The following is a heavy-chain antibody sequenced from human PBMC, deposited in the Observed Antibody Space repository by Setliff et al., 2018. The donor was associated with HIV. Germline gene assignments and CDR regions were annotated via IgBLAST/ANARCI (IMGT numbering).Heavy chain of an antibody. J-gene: IGHJ6*03. CDR3: ARVWFGTDYYYYMDV. CDR2: INPNSGGT. V-gene: IGHV1-2*06. D-gene: IGHD3-10*01. CDR1: GYTFTGYY. Sequence: ASVKVSCKASGYTFTGYYMHWVRQAPGQGLEWMGRINPNSGGTNYAQKFQGRVTMTRDTSISTAYMELSRLRSDDTAVYYCARVWFGTDYYYYMDVWGKGTTVTVSS.